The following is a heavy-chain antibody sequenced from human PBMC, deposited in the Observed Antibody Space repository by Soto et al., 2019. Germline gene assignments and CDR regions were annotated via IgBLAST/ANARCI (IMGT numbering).Heavy chain of an antibody. CDR3: ARTRSFTLGFYYDGMDV. CDR2: IYSGDSDT. D-gene: IGHD6-6*01. CDR1: GYSFASYW. J-gene: IGHJ6*02. V-gene: IGHV5-51*01. Sequence: GESLKISCQGSGYSFASYWIGWVRQMPGKDLEWMGIIYSGDSDTRYSPSFQGQVTISADKSPRTAYLQWTSLKASDTALYYCARTRSFTLGFYYDGMDVWGQGTTVTVSS.